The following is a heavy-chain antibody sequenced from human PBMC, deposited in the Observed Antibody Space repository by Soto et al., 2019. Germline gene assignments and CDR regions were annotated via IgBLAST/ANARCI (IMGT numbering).Heavy chain of an antibody. V-gene: IGHV3-33*01. Sequence: QVQLVESGGGVVQPGRSLRLSCAASGFTFSSYGMHWVRQAPGKGLEWVAVIWYDGSNKYYADSVKGRFTISRDNSKNTLYLQMNSLRAEDTAVYYCARAWTYYGSGSYYNVIPGYYYYMDVWGKGTTVTVSS. CDR1: GFTFSSYG. CDR3: ARAWTYYGSGSYYNVIPGYYYYMDV. CDR2: IWYDGSNK. D-gene: IGHD3-10*01. J-gene: IGHJ6*03.